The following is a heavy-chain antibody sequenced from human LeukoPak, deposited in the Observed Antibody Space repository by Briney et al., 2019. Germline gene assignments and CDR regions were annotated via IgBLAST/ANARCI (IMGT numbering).Heavy chain of an antibody. D-gene: IGHD5-12*01. CDR1: GFTFSNYW. V-gene: IGHV3-7*01. CDR3: VRDGGVSGYDLLDY. J-gene: IGHJ4*02. CDR2: INQDGSEE. Sequence: QPGGSLRLSCAASGFTFSNYWMSWARQAPGKGLEWVAHINQDGSEEHYMDSVKARFIISRDNAKNSLSLQMDSLRAEDTAVYYCVRDGGVSGYDLLDYWGQGTLVTVSS.